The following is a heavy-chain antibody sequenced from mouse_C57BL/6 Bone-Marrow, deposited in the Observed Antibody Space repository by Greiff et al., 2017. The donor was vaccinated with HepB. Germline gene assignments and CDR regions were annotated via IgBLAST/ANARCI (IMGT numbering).Heavy chain of an antibody. CDR3: ASPPYYGSSPWFAY. CDR2: ISSGSSTI. Sequence: EVKLMESGGGLVKPGGSLKLSCAASGFTFSDYGMHWVRQAPEKGLEWVAYISSGSSTIYYADTVKGRFTISRDNAKNTLFLQMTSLRSEDTAMYYCASPPYYGSSPWFAYWGQGTLVTVSA. V-gene: IGHV5-17*01. J-gene: IGHJ3*01. CDR1: GFTFSDYG. D-gene: IGHD1-1*01.